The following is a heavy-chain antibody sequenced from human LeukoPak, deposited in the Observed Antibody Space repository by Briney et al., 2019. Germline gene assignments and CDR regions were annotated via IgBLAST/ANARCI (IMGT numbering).Heavy chain of an antibody. CDR2: INPNSGGT. Sequence: ASVKVSCKASGYTFTGYYMHWVRQAPGQGLEWMGWINPNSGGTNYAQKFQGRVTMTRDTSISTAYMELSRLRSDDTAVYYCARVQYDFWSGYSGPDAFDIWGQGTMVTVSS. CDR1: GYTFTGYY. J-gene: IGHJ3*02. V-gene: IGHV1-2*02. CDR3: ARVQYDFWSGYSGPDAFDI. D-gene: IGHD3-3*01.